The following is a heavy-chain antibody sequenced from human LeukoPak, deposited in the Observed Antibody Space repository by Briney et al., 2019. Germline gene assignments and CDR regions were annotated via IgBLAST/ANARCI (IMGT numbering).Heavy chain of an antibody. D-gene: IGHD2-2*01. CDR2: IYPGDSDT. CDR3: ARRYSSSTSCYGGEFAY. V-gene: IGHV5-51*01. Sequence: GESLKISCKGSGYSFTSYWIGWVRQMPGKGLEWMGIIYPGDSDTRYSPSFQGQVTISADKSISTAYLQWSSLKASDTAMYYCARRYSSSTSCYGGEFAYWGQGTLVTVSS. CDR1: GYSFTSYW. J-gene: IGHJ4*02.